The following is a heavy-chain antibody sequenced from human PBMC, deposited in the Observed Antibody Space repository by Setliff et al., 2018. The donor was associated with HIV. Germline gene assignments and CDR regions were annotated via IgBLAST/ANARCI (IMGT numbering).Heavy chain of an antibody. CDR1: GYPFTSYG. Sequence: ASVKVSCKASGYPFTSYGICWVRQAPGHGLGWMGYISPYNGDAYYAEKFQGRVTMTTDTSTTAVSMELTSLRSDDTAVYYCARLNSYSGSGNSAIDYWGQGTLVTVSS. CDR2: ISPYNGDA. D-gene: IGHD1-26*01. J-gene: IGHJ4*02. V-gene: IGHV1-18*01. CDR3: ARLNSYSGSGNSAIDY.